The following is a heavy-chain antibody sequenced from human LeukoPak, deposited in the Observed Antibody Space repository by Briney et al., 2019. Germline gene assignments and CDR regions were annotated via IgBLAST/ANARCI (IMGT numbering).Heavy chain of an antibody. Sequence: ASVKVSCKASGGTFSSYAISWVRQAPGQGLGWRGGIIPIFGTEYYAQKFQGRVTITTDESTSTAYMELSSLRSEDTAVYYCARGLPYGDYRVGYMDVWGKGTTVTVSS. V-gene: IGHV1-69*05. D-gene: IGHD4-17*01. CDR2: IIPIFGTE. CDR1: GGTFSSYA. CDR3: ARGLPYGDYRVGYMDV. J-gene: IGHJ6*03.